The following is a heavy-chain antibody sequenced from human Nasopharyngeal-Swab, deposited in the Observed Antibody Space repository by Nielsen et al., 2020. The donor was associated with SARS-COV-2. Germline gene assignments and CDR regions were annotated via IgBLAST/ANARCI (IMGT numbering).Heavy chain of an antibody. Sequence: GQAPGKGLEWIGYIYYSGSTNYNPSLKSRVTISVDKSKNQFSLKLSSVTAADTAVYYCARANPEPSTSSGWYGRLVHYFDYWGQGTLVTVSS. CDR3: ARANPEPSTSSGWYGRLVHYFDY. J-gene: IGHJ4*02. CDR2: IYYSGST. D-gene: IGHD6-19*01. V-gene: IGHV4-61*05.